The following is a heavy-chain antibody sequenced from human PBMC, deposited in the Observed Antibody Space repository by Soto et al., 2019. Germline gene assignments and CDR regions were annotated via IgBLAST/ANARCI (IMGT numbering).Heavy chain of an antibody. V-gene: IGHV3-23*01. CDR1: GLTFSRAY. J-gene: IGHJ1*01. D-gene: IGHD4-17*01. CDR2: SGGSDLST. CDR3: ATPAWNN. Sequence: PGGSLTLSRVVSGLTFSRAYLRWVRDPPGKGLEWVSASGGSDLSTHYVDSVKGRFTISRDSSKNTLYLQMNSLSPGDTAVNDTATPAWNNWGHGTLVPISS.